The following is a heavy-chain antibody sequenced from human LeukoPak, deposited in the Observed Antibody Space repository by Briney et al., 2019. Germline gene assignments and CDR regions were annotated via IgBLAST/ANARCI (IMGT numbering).Heavy chain of an antibody. D-gene: IGHD6-19*01. CDR3: ARGLMREYNSGWYMHHFDY. V-gene: IGHV1-24*01. CDR2: FDPEDGEK. CDR1: GYILTELS. Sequence: ASVKVSCKVSGYILTELSVHWVRQAPGKGLEWMGGFDPEDGEKIYAQKFQGRVIMTEDTSTDAAYMELSSLRSEDTAVYYCARGLMREYNSGWYMHHFDYWGQGTLVTVSS. J-gene: IGHJ4*02.